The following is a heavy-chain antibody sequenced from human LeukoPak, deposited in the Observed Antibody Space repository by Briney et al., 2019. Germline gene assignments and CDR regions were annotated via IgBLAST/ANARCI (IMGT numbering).Heavy chain of an antibody. D-gene: IGHD5-18*01. CDR2: ITAGIGNT. CDR3: ARDSARGYSYGYNAFDI. CDR1: GYNFRNYG. V-gene: IGHV1-18*01. J-gene: IGHJ3*02. Sequence: ASVKVSCKASGYNFRNYGIGWVRQAPRQGLEWMGWITAGIGNTNYAQKVQGRVTMTTDTSTSTAYMELRSLRSDDTAVYFCARDSARGYSYGYNAFDIWGQGTMVTVSS.